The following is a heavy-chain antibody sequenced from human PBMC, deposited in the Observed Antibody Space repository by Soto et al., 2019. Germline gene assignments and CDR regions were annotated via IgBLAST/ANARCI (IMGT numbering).Heavy chain of an antibody. Sequence: SLRLPWAAAGLTFVSYDRHRVRQATGKGLEWVSAIGTAGDTYYPGSVKGRFTISRENAKNSLYLQMNSLRAEDTAVYYCAREEWVAVAGIYYGMDVWGQGTTVTVSS. CDR2: IGTAGDT. J-gene: IGHJ6*02. V-gene: IGHV3-13*01. CDR3: AREEWVAVAGIYYGMDV. CDR1: GLTFVSYD. D-gene: IGHD6-19*01.